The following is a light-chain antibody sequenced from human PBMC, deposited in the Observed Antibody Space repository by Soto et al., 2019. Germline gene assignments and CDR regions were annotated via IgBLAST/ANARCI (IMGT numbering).Light chain of an antibody. CDR3: QSYDTSRGFV. CDR2: GNI. J-gene: IGLJ1*01. Sequence: QSVLTQPPSVSGAPGQRVTFSCFGSSSNIGADYDVHWYQQLQGTAPKLLIYGNINRPSGVPDRFSGSKSGASAALAITGLRPDDEADYYCQSYDTSRGFVFGTGTKFTGL. CDR1: SSNIGADYD. V-gene: IGLV1-40*01.